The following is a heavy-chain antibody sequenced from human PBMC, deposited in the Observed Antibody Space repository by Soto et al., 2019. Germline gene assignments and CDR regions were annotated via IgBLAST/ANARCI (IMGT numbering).Heavy chain of an antibody. CDR2: IIPSDGST. CDR3: ARGWSVGHDY. Sequence: QVLLVQSGADVKKPGASVSISCKASGYTFSNFYMHWVRQAPGQGLEWMAMIIPSDGSTSYAEKFKDRDTLTMVSCKSTDYMELSNLRSEDTAMYYCARGWSVGHDYLGQGTLVPVSS. CDR1: GYTFSNFY. V-gene: IGHV1-46*01. J-gene: IGHJ4*02. D-gene: IGHD2-15*01.